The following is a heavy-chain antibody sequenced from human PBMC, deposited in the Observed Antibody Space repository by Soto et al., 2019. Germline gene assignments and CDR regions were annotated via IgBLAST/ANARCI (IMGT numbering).Heavy chain of an antibody. J-gene: IGHJ4*02. Sequence: PSETLSLTCAVYGGSFSGDYWSWIRQPPGKGLEWIGEINHSGSTNYNPSLKSRVTISVDTSKNQFSLKLSSVTAADTAVYYCARAAPRYCSGGSCYSGRDXWGXGTLVTVS. V-gene: IGHV4-34*01. CDR1: GGSFSGDY. CDR2: INHSGST. CDR3: ARAAPRYCSGGSCYSGRDX. D-gene: IGHD2-15*01.